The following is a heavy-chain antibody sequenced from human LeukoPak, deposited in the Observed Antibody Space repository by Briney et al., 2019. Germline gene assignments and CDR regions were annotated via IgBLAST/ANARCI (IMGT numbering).Heavy chain of an antibody. J-gene: IGHJ4*02. Sequence: PGGSLRLFCAASGFTFSSYWMRWVRQAPGKGLEWVANIKQDGSEKYYEDSVKGRFTISRDNAKNSLYLQMNSLRAEDAAVYYCAREEEWLVSYFDYWGQGTLVTVSS. D-gene: IGHD6-19*01. CDR1: GFTFSSYW. V-gene: IGHV3-7*01. CDR3: AREEEWLVSYFDY. CDR2: IKQDGSEK.